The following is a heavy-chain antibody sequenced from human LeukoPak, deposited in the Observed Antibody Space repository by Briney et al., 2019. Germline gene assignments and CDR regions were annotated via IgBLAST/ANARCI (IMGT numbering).Heavy chain of an antibody. CDR3: ARDDSIAVAGNFDY. CDR1: GFTFSSYA. J-gene: IGHJ4*02. D-gene: IGHD6-19*01. Sequence: GRSLRLSCAASGFTFSSYAMHWVRQAPGKGLEWVAVISYDGSNKYYADSVKGRFTISRDNSKNTLYLQMNSLRAEDTAVYYCARDDSIAVAGNFDYWGQGTLVTVSS. V-gene: IGHV3-30-3*01. CDR2: ISYDGSNK.